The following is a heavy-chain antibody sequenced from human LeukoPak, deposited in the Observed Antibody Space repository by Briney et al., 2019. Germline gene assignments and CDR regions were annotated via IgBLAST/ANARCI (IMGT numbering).Heavy chain of an antibody. CDR3: ARAPDTAIPYYYMDV. V-gene: IGHV4-4*02. Sequence: SETLSLTCAVSGDSISSINWWTWVRLSPEKGLEWIGEIHHSGKTNYNPSLKSRVNISLDKSKNHFSLRVNSVVAADTAIHYCARAPDTAIPYYYMDVWGKGTTVTVSS. CDR1: GDSISSINW. CDR2: IHHSGKT. D-gene: IGHD5-18*01. J-gene: IGHJ6*03.